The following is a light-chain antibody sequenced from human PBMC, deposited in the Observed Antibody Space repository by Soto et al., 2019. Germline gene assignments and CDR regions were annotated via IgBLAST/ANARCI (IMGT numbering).Light chain of an antibody. Sequence: QSVLTQPASVSGSPGQSITISCTGTSSDVGSYNLVSWYQQHPGKAPKLMIYEGSKRPSGVSNRFSGSKSGNTASLTISGLQADDEADYYCCSYAGSSTFYVFGTGPKLTVL. CDR2: EGS. J-gene: IGLJ1*01. V-gene: IGLV2-23*01. CDR1: SSDVGSYNL. CDR3: CSYAGSSTFYV.